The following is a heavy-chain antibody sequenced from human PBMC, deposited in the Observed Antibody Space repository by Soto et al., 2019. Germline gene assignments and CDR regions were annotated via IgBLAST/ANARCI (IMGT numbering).Heavy chain of an antibody. V-gene: IGHV1-2*04. CDR3: PRVQGWALLQHAFDI. D-gene: IGHD1-26*01. Sequence: ASVKVSCKASGYTLTGYYMHWVRQAPGQGLEWMGWINPNSGGTNYAQKFQGWVTMTRDTSISTAYMELSRLRSDATAGYYCPRVQGWALLQHAFDIWGQGTMVTV. J-gene: IGHJ3*02. CDR2: INPNSGGT. CDR1: GYTLTGYY.